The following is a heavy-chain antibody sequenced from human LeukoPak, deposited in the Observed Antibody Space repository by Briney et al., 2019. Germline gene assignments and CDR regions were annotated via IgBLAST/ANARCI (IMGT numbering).Heavy chain of an antibody. CDR2: IYSGGST. D-gene: IGHD3-10*01. CDR3: ARDFPGYYYGSGSSRGDY. V-gene: IGHV3-53*01. Sequence: PGGSLRLSCAASGFTVSSNYMSWVHQAPGKGLEWVSVIYSGGSTYYADSVKGRFTISRDNSKNTLYLQMNSLRAEDTAVYYCARDFPGYYYGSGSSRGDYWGQGTLVTVSS. CDR1: GFTVSSNY. J-gene: IGHJ4*02.